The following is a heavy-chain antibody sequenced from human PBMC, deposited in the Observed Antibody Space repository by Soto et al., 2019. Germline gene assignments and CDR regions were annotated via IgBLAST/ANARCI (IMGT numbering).Heavy chain of an antibody. CDR2: VIPIYGTP. CDR1: RGALSRYA. CDR3: ASAGSTEINRGAFDI. V-gene: IGHV1-69*18. J-gene: IGHJ3*02. Sequence: QVQLVQSGAEVKQPGSSVKVSCKASRGALSRYALTWVRQAPGQGLDWMGRVIPIYGTPNYAQKFQGRLSLTVDATKSTAYLELSRLTSEDTAVYLCASAGSTEINRGAFDIWGQGKMVTFSS.